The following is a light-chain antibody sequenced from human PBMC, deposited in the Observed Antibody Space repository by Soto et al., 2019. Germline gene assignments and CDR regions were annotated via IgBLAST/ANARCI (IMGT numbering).Light chain of an antibody. CDR1: QSISSY. CDR3: QQYNSYSLT. CDR2: DAS. V-gene: IGKV1-5*01. Sequence: DIQMTQSPSSLSSSVGDRVTITVRASQSISSYLNWYQQKPGKAPKLLIYDASSLESGVPSRFSGSGSGTEFTLTISSLQPDDFATYYCQQYNSYSLTFGQGTKVDIK. J-gene: IGKJ1*01.